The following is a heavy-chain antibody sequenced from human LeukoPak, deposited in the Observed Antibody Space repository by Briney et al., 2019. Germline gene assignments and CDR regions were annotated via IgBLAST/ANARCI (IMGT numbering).Heavy chain of an antibody. CDR1: GYSISSGYY. CDR2: MYHSGTT. D-gene: IGHD3-22*01. Sequence: SETLSLTCTVSGYSISSGYYWGWIRQPPGKGLEWIGSMYHSGTTYYNPSLKSRVTISVDTSKNQFSLKLSSVTAADTAVYYCAREDSSGYWSYYYYYYMDVWGKGTTVTISS. CDR3: AREDSSGYWSYYYYYYMDV. J-gene: IGHJ6*03. V-gene: IGHV4-38-2*02.